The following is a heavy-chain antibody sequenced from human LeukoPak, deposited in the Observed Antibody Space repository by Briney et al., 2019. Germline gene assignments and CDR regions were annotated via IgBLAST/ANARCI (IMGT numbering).Heavy chain of an antibody. CDR1: GGSFSGYY. J-gene: IGHJ4*02. CDR3: ARNSAGYSSGWYGY. V-gene: IGHV4-59*01. CDR2: IYYSGST. D-gene: IGHD6-19*01. Sequence: PSETLSLTCAVYGGSFSGYYWSWIRQPPGKGLEWIGYIYYSGSTNYNPSLKSRVTISVDTSKNQFSLKLSSVTAADTAVYYCARNSAGYSSGWYGYWGQGTLVTVSS.